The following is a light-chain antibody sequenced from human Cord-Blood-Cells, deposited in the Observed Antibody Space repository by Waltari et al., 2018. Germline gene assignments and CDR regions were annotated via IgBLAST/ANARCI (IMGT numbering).Light chain of an antibody. V-gene: IGKV1-9*01. CDR3: QQLNSYPLT. CDR1: QGISSY. J-gene: IGKJ4*01. Sequence: DIQLTQSPSFLSASVGDRVTITCRASQGISSYLAWYQQKPGKAPKLLIYAGSTLQSGVPSRFRGSGSETEFTLTIRSLQPEDFATYYCQQLNSYPLTFGGGTKVEIK. CDR2: AGS.